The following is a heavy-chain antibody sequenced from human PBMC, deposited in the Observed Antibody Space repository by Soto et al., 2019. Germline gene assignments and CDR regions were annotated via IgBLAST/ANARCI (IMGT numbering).Heavy chain of an antibody. CDR1: GGSISSSSYY. J-gene: IGHJ5*02. CDR3: ARRHDYSFRFDP. Sequence: SETLSLTCTVSGGSISSSSYYWGWIRQPPGKGLEWIGSIYYSGSTYYNPSLKSRVTISVDTSKNQFSLKLSSVTAADTAVYYCARRHDYSFRFDPWGQGTLVTVSS. D-gene: IGHD4-4*01. CDR2: IYYSGST. V-gene: IGHV4-39*01.